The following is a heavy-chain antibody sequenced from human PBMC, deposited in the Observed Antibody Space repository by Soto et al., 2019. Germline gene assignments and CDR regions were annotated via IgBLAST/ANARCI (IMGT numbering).Heavy chain of an antibody. D-gene: IGHD2-2*01. CDR3: GGFGSNGGGNWFDP. CDR1: GGTFSSYA. Sequence: QVQLVQSGAEVKKPGSSVKVSCKASGGTFSSYAISWVRQAPGQGLEWMGGIIPIFGTANYAQKFQGRVRITGDKSRATANRGWGSWGSEDTAGYYWGGFGSNGGGNWFDPWGQGTLVTVSS. J-gene: IGHJ5*02. V-gene: IGHV1-69*06. CDR2: IIPIFGTA.